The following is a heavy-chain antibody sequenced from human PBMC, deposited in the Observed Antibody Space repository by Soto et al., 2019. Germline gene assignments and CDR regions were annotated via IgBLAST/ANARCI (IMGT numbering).Heavy chain of an antibody. Sequence: GASVKVSCKASGCTFTSYGISWVRQAPGQGLEWMGWISAYNGNTNYAQKLQGRVTMTTDTSTSTAYMELRSLRSDDTAVYYCASRSTDPSYYYYGMDVWGRGTTVTVSS. CDR1: GCTFTSYG. CDR3: ASRSTDPSYYYYGMDV. V-gene: IGHV1-18*01. J-gene: IGHJ6*04. D-gene: IGHD2-2*01. CDR2: ISAYNGNT.